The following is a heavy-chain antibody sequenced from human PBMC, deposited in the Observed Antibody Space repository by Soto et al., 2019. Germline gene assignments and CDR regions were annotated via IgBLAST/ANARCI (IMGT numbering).Heavy chain of an antibody. D-gene: IGHD3-9*01. Sequence: ASVKVSCKASGYTFTSYYMHWVRQAPGQGLEWMGIINPSGGSTSYAQKFQGRVTMTRDTSTSTVYMELSSLRSEDTAVYYCARVPLPYYDILTGFGRSYYFDYWGQGTLVTVSS. CDR2: INPSGGST. V-gene: IGHV1-46*03. CDR3: ARVPLPYYDILTGFGRSYYFDY. CDR1: GYTFTSYY. J-gene: IGHJ4*02.